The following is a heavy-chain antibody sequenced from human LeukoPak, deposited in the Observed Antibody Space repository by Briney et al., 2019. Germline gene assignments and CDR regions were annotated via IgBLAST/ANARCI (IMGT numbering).Heavy chain of an antibody. J-gene: IGHJ4*02. D-gene: IGHD1-26*01. CDR1: GGSISSYY. CDR3: ARRKSGSYHFDY. V-gene: IGHV4-4*07. CDR2: INTSGST. Sequence: SETLSLTCTVSGGSISSYYWSWIQQSAGKGLEWIGRINTSGSTNYNPSLKSRVTMSLDTSKNQFSLKLRSVTAADTAVYYCARRKSGSYHFDYWGQGTLVTVSS.